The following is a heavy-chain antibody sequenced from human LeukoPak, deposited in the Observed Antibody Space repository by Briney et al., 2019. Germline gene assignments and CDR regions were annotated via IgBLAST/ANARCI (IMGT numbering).Heavy chain of an antibody. CDR3: ARSHDHLWGNYPDY. Sequence: PSETLSLTCDVSGGSIDSTNWWNWVRQPPGKRLEWIGEIHHDGSINYNPSLKSRVTLSVDKSKNQFSLRLNSVTAADTAMYYCARSHDHLWGNYPDYWGQGTLVTVSS. V-gene: IGHV4/OR15-8*01. D-gene: IGHD3-16*02. J-gene: IGHJ4*02. CDR2: IHHDGSI. CDR1: GGSIDSTNW.